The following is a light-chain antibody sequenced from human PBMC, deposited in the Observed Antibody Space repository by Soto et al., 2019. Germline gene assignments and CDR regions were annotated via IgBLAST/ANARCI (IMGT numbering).Light chain of an antibody. CDR3: QESYSTS. CDR1: QGIRSH. Sequence: IQLTQSPSSLSASVGDRVIITCRASQGIRSHLAWYQQKPGKAPKLLIYAASTLQTGVPSRFSGSGSGTDFTLTISSLQPEDIATYYCQESYSTSFGQGTKVDIK. CDR2: AAS. J-gene: IGKJ1*01. V-gene: IGKV1-39*01.